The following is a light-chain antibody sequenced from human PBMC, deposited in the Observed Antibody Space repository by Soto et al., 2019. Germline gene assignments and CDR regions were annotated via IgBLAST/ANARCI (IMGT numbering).Light chain of an antibody. V-gene: IGKV3-20*01. Sequence: EIVSTQSPGTLSLSPGERATLSCRASQSVYNTFLAWYQQKPGQAPRPLIFAASSRATGIPERFSGGGSATDFTLTISRLEPEDSAVYYCQHYGSSPTWTFGQGTKV. CDR3: QHYGSSPTWT. J-gene: IGKJ1*01. CDR1: QSVYNTF. CDR2: AAS.